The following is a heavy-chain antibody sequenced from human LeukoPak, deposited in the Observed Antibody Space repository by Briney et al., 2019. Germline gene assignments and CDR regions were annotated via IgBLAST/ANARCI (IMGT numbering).Heavy chain of an antibody. Sequence: NPSETLSLTCTVSGGPMNNFYWSWIRQPPGKGLEWIGYVHYSGTTEYNPSLKSRVTVSLDTSSNQFSLKVTSMTAADTAVYYCARDIYDTWSLDYYMDIWGKGTTVIVSS. CDR1: GGPMNNFY. CDR3: ARDIYDTWSLDYYMDI. CDR2: VHYSGTT. V-gene: IGHV4-59*01. J-gene: IGHJ6*03. D-gene: IGHD3-9*01.